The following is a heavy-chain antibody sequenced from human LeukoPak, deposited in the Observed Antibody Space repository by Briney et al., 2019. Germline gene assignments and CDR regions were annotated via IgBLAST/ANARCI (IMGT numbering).Heavy chain of an antibody. V-gene: IGHV4-59*08. CDR2: ISYSGST. CDR1: GGSISSYY. Sequence: SETLSLTCIVSGGSISSYYWDWVRQPPGKELEWIGYISYSGSTSYNPSLKSRVTMSVDTSKNQFSLKLSSVTAADTAVHYCARQPRITMVRGVIKVVDIHDYWGQGTLVTVSS. J-gene: IGHJ4*02. CDR3: ARQPRITMVRGVIKVVDIHDY. D-gene: IGHD3-10*01.